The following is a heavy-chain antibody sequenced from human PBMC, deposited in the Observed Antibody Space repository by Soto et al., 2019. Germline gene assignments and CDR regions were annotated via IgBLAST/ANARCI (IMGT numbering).Heavy chain of an antibody. D-gene: IGHD3-22*01. CDR3: ARKGYDSSGYYVYYFDY. Sequence: SETLSLTCTVSGGSISSNDYYWDWIRQSPGKGLEWIGYIYYSGSTNYNPSLKSRATISVDTSKNQFSLKLSSVTATDTAVYNCARKGYDSSGYYVYYFDYWGQGTLVTVSS. CDR2: IYYSGST. CDR1: GGSISSNDYY. J-gene: IGHJ4*02. V-gene: IGHV4-61*05.